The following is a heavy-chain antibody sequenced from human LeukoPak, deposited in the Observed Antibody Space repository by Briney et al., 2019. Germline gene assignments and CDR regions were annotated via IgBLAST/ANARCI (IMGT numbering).Heavy chain of an antibody. CDR3: ARAVRKVLRFLEWPGYMHV. CDR2: IYQSGST. Sequence: SETLSLTCTVSGHSISSAYYWGWIRQPPGKGLEWIGSIYQSGSTYNNPSLKSRVTISVDTSKNQFSLKLNSVTAADTAVYYCARAVRKVLRFLEWPGYMHVWGKGTTVTVSS. J-gene: IGHJ6*03. V-gene: IGHV4-38-2*02. CDR1: GHSISSAYY. D-gene: IGHD3-3*01.